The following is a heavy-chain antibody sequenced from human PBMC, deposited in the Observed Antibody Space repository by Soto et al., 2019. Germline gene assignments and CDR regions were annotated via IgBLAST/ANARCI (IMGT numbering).Heavy chain of an antibody. Sequence: QVQLVQSGAEVKKPGASVKVSCKASGYTFTSYGISWVRQAPGQGLEWMGWISAYNGNTNYAQKLQGRVTMTTDTSTRTAYMELRSLRYDDTAVYSCARAWGELRYVGWFDPWGQGTLVTVSS. CDR2: ISAYNGNT. D-gene: IGHD1-26*01. CDR1: GYTFTSYG. V-gene: IGHV1-18*01. CDR3: ARAWGELRYVGWFDP. J-gene: IGHJ5*02.